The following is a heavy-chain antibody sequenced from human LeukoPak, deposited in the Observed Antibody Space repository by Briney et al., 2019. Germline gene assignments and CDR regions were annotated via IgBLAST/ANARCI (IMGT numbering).Heavy chain of an antibody. CDR2: ISGSGAST. J-gene: IGHJ4*02. CDR3: AKDVGKWESLHFFDY. CDR1: GYTFSTNA. V-gene: IGHV3-23*01. D-gene: IGHD1-26*01. Sequence: GGSLRLSCLTSGYTFSTNAMSWVRQAPGKGLEWISGISGSGASTYYADSVTGRFTISRDNSRNTLYLQMNSLRGDDTAVYYCAKDVGKWESLHFFDYWGQGTLVTVSS.